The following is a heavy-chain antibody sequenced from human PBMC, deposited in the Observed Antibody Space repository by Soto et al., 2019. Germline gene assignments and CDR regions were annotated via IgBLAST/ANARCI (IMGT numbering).Heavy chain of an antibody. CDR3: ARAAVAFDAFDL. J-gene: IGHJ3*01. CDR2: TYLRSKWYN. Sequence: SQTLSLTCVISGDSVSTNSATLNWIRQSPSRGLEWLGRTYLRSKWYNEYAVSVKSRIAIRSDTSKNLFSLQLSSVTPEDTAVYFCARAAVAFDAFDLWGQGTVVTVSS. V-gene: IGHV6-1*01. D-gene: IGHD2-15*01. CDR1: GDSVSTNSAT.